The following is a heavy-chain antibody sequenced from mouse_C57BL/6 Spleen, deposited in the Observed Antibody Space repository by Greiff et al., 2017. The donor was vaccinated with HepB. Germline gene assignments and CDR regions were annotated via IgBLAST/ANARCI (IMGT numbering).Heavy chain of an antibody. CDR2: IYPGSGST. J-gene: IGHJ2*01. D-gene: IGHD3-1*01. V-gene: IGHV1-55*01. CDR1: GYTFTSYW. Sequence: QVQLQQPGAELVKPGASVKMSCKASGYTFTSYWITWVKQRPGQGLEWIGDIYPGSGSTNYNEKFKSKATLTVDTSSSTAYMQLSSLTSEDSAVYYCARSGGGPFYFDDWGQGTTLTVSS. CDR3: ARSGGGPFYFDD.